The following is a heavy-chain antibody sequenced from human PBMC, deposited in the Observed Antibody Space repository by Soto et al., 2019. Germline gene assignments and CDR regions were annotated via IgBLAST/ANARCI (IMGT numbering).Heavy chain of an antibody. D-gene: IGHD3-3*01. J-gene: IGHJ5*02. CDR1: GGSISSYY. CDR2: IYTSGNT. CDR3: ARDILSSGVVSWCDP. V-gene: IGHV4-4*07. Sequence: QVQLQESGPGLVKPSETLSLTCPVSGGSISSYYWSWIRQPAGKGLEWIGRIYTSGNTNYNPSLQSRGTMSGETAKNQFSLKLSSVTAADTAVYYCARDILSSGVVSWCDPWGQGTLVTGSS.